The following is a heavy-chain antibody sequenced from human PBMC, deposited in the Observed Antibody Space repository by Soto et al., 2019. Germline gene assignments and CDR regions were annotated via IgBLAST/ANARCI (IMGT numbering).Heavy chain of an antibody. Sequence: QLHLQESGPGLVKPSETLSLTCAVSGGSISISTSYYWAWTRQPPGKGLEWIGHIYYDGTTYYNPSFKGRVTLSVDTSKNQFSLKLTSVTASDTAVYYCARVGTLNWLDPWGQGTLVTVSS. CDR1: GGSISISTSYY. J-gene: IGHJ5*02. V-gene: IGHV4-39*01. CDR3: ARVGTLNWLDP. CDR2: IYYDGTT.